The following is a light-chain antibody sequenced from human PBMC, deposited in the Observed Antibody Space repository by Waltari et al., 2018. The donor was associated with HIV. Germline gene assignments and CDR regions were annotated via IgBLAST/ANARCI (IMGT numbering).Light chain of an antibody. Sequence: QSVLTQAPSASGTPGQRVTISCSGSSFNIGRNFVSWYQQLPGTSPKVVIFRDKRRPSGVPDGFSGYKSGAAAALAISGLRSEDEADYYCAAWDDSLSGSYVFGPGTKVTVL. V-gene: IGLV1-47*01. CDR1: SFNIGRNF. CDR3: AAWDDSLSGSYV. J-gene: IGLJ1*01. CDR2: RDK.